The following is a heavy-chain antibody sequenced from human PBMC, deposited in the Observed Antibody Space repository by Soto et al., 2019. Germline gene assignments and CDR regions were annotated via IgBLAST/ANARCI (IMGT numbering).Heavy chain of an antibody. Sequence: KPSETLSLTCTVSGGSISSYYWSWIRQPPGKGLEWIGYIYYSGSTNYNPSLKSRVTISVDTSKNQFSLKLSSVTAADTAVYYCARSGEVAGRFDGMDVWGQGTTVTVSS. V-gene: IGHV4-59*01. CDR2: IYYSGST. J-gene: IGHJ6*02. CDR1: GGSISSYY. D-gene: IGHD3-10*01. CDR3: ARSGEVAGRFDGMDV.